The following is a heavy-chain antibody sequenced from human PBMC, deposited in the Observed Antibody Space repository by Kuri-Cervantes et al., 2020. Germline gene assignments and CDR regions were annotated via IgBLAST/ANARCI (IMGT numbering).Heavy chain of an antibody. CDR3: ARSSYYYDSSGYYD. CDR2: IYPGDSDT. V-gene: IGHV5-51*01. Sequence: KVSCKGSGYSFTNYWIGWVRQMPGKGLEWMGIIYPGDSDTRYSPSFQGQVTISADKSISTAYLQWSSLKASDTAMYYCARSSYYYDSSGYYDWGRGTLVTVSS. J-gene: IGHJ4*02. D-gene: IGHD3-22*01. CDR1: GYSFTNYW.